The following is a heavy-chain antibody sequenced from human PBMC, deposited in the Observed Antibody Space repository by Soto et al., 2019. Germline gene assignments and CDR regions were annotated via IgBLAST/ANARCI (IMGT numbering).Heavy chain of an antibody. J-gene: IGHJ4*02. V-gene: IGHV3-21*01. CDR1: GLTFSTYS. CDR2: ISSSSAYI. CDR3: TTGCRPTMTPY. Sequence: PGGSLRLSCAVSGLTFSTYSMNWVRQAPGKGLEWVASISSSSAYIFYADSVKGRFTISRDNAESSVSLQMNSLRAEDTAVYYCTTGCRPTMTPYWGQGTLVIVSS. D-gene: IGHD2-2*01.